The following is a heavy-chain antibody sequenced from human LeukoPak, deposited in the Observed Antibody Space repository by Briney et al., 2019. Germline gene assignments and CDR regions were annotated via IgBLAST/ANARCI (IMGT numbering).Heavy chain of an antibody. V-gene: IGHV3-30*18. CDR2: VSYDGGIT. D-gene: IGHD3-10*01. CDR1: GFTFSNYG. J-gene: IGHJ4*02. CDR3: AKQRVRGDHYFDY. Sequence: PGRSLRLSCAASGFTFSNYGMHWVRQAPGKGLEWVAVVSYDGGITYYADSVVGRFIISRDNSKNTLYLQLNSLRAEDTAVYYCAKQRVRGDHYFDYWGQGTLVTVSS.